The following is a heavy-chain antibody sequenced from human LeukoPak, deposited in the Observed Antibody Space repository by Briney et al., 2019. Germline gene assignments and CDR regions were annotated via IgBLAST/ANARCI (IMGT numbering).Heavy chain of an antibody. Sequence: GESLRLSCIGTGFSFSSDAMGWVRQAPGKGLEWVSGISGSGGSTYYADSVKGRFTISRDNSKNTLYLQMNSLRVEDTAVYYRAKDRGRTWVQVANWGQGTLVTVSS. V-gene: IGHV3-23*01. CDR3: AKDRGRTWVQVAN. CDR1: GFSFSSDA. J-gene: IGHJ4*02. CDR2: ISGSGGST. D-gene: IGHD2-15*01.